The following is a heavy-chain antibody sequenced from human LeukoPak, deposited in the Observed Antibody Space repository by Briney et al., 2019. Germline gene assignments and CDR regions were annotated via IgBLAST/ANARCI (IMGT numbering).Heavy chain of an antibody. J-gene: IGHJ4*02. Sequence: PGGSLRLSCAASGFTLSSYWMNWVRQAPGKGLEWVANIKEDGSESYYVDSVKGRFTISRDNAKNSLYLQMNSLRAEDTAVYYCARAFFYYDSDAYEYWGQGTLVTVSS. CDR3: ARAFFYYDSDAYEY. CDR1: GFTLSSYW. D-gene: IGHD3-22*01. V-gene: IGHV3-7*04. CDR2: IKEDGSES.